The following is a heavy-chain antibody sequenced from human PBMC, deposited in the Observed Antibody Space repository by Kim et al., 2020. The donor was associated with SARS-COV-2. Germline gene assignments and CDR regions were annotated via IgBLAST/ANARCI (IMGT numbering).Heavy chain of an antibody. J-gene: IGHJ4*02. CDR3: ARGGNGLTGHGDSDY. V-gene: IGHV3-11*06. D-gene: IGHD1-1*01. Sequence: DAVKGRVTISTDNAKNSLYLQMNSLRAEDTAVYYCARGGNGLTGHGDSDYWGQGTLVTVSS.